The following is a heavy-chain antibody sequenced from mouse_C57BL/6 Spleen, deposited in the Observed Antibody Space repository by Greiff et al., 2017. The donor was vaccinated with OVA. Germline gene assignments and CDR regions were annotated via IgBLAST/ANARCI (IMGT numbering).Heavy chain of an antibody. CDR3: AREGDFAY. Sequence: VQLQQSGPELVKPGASVKISCKASGYAFSSYWMNWVKQRPGKGLEWIGRIYPGDGGTNYNGKFKGKATLTADKSSSTAYMHLSRLTAEDSAVYFCAREGDFAYWGQGTILTVSS. CDR2: IYPGDGGT. V-gene: IGHV1-82*01. J-gene: IGHJ2*01. CDR1: GYAFSSYW.